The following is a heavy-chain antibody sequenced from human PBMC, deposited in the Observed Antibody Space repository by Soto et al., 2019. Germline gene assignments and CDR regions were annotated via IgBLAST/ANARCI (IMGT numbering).Heavy chain of an antibody. J-gene: IGHJ5*02. CDR1: GFTFTDYA. V-gene: IGHV3-23*01. CDR2: VSGSGGSA. Sequence: LKISCAASGFTFTDYAMNWVRRSPGKGLEWVSGVSGSGGSAYYADSVKGRFTISRDNSKNTLYLQMNSLRADDTAVYYCAKKENYFDSSGYLASWGQGTLVTVSS. D-gene: IGHD3-22*01. CDR3: AKKENYFDSSGYLAS.